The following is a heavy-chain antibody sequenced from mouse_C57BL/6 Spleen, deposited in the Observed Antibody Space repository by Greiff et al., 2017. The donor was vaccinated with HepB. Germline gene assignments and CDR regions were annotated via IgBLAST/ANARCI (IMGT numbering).Heavy chain of an antibody. CDR2: IDPEDGDT. D-gene: IGHD1-1*01. V-gene: IGHV14-1*01. CDR3: TTFPYYYGSIQGYFDV. CDR1: GFNIKDYY. J-gene: IGHJ1*03. Sequence: EVQLQQSGAELVRPGASVKLSCTASGFNIKDYYMHWVKQRPEQGLEWIGRIDPEDGDTEYAPKFQGKGTMTADTSSNTAYLPLSSLTSEDTAVYSCTTFPYYYGSIQGYFDVWGTGTTVTVSS.